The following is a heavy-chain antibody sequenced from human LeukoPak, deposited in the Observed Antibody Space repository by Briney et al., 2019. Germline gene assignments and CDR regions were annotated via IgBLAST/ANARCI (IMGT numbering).Heavy chain of an antibody. D-gene: IGHD6-19*01. CDR3: AKPISGRLAVTADWFHP. Sequence: PGGSLRLSCAASGFAFSFYAMSWLRQPPGKGLEWVSTINANSGTTSYAASVRGRFTISRDNSKNTLYLQVNTLRADDTATYYCAKPISGRLAVTADWFHPWGQGTLVVVSS. V-gene: IGHV3-23*01. J-gene: IGHJ5*01. CDR1: GFAFSFYA. CDR2: INANSGTT.